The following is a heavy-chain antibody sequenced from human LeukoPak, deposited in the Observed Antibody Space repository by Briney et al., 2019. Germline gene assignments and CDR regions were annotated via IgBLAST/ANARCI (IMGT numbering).Heavy chain of an antibody. Sequence: GGSLRLSCAASGFTFSSYAMHWVRQAPGKGLEWVAVISYDGSNKYYADSVKGRFTISRDNSKNTLYLQMNSLRAEDTAVYYCARDGTTSGDHYYYYYYMDVWGKGTTVTVSS. V-gene: IGHV3-30*04. CDR2: ISYDGSNK. J-gene: IGHJ6*03. CDR1: GFTFSSYA. CDR3: ARDGTTSGDHYYYYYYMDV. D-gene: IGHD2-8*01.